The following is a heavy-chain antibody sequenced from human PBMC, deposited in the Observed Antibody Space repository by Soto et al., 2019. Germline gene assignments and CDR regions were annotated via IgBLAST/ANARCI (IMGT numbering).Heavy chain of an antibody. V-gene: IGHV1-18*01. Sequence: QVQLVQSGAEVKKPGASVKVSCKASGYTFTSYGITWVRQAPGQGLEWMGWISAYNDNTNYAQKFQGRVTTTTDTSTSTGYMELRRLRSVDTAVYYCARDQRYYYDGAGFYRWDYWGQGTLVTVSS. D-gene: IGHD3-22*01. J-gene: IGHJ4*02. CDR3: ARDQRYYYDGAGFYRWDY. CDR1: GYTFTSYG. CDR2: ISAYNDNT.